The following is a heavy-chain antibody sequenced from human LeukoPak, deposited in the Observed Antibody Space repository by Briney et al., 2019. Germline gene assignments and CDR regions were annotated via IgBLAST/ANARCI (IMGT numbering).Heavy chain of an antibody. CDR2: ISGSGGST. J-gene: IGHJ4*02. D-gene: IGHD6-19*01. V-gene: IGHV3-23*01. CDR1: GFTFSNYV. CDR3: AKDSSGWHPLEFDY. Sequence: GGSLRLSCAASGFTFSNYVMNWVRQAPGKGLEWVSAISGSGGSTYYADSVKGRFTISRDNSKNTLYLQMNSLRAEDTAVYYCAKDSSGWHPLEFDYWGQGTLVTVSS.